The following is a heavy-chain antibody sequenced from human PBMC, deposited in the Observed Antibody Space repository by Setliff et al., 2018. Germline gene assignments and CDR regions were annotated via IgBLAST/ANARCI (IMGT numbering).Heavy chain of an antibody. CDR2: IYWDDDK. V-gene: IGHV2-5*02. D-gene: IGHD1-1*01. Sequence: SGPTLVNPTQTLTLTCTFSGFSLSTSGVGVGWIRQPPGKALEWLALIYWDDDKRYSPSLKSRLTITKDTSKSQVVLTMTNMDPVDTAIYYSARTTGYRLEGDFDYWGQGTLVTVSS. CDR1: GFSLSTSGVG. J-gene: IGHJ4*02. CDR3: ARTTGYRLEGDFDY.